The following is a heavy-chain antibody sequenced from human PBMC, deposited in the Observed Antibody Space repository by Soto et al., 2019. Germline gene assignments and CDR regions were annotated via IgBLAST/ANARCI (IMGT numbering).Heavy chain of an antibody. CDR2: IFYTGST. J-gene: IGHJ5*02. D-gene: IGHD2-21*01. Sequence: QVQLQESGPGLVRPSETLSLTCTVSGGSISSYFWSWFQQSPGRGLEWIGYIFYTGSTTYNPSLKSRVTISIDTSKNEFSLKLSSLTAADTAVYYCAHVGDLDWFNPWGQGTLVTVSS. CDR1: GGSISSYF. V-gene: IGHV4-59*01. CDR3: AHVGDLDWFNP.